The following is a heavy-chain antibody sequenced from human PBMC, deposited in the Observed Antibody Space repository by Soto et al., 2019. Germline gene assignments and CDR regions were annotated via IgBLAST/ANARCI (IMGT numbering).Heavy chain of an antibody. CDR2: IIPILGIA. V-gene: IGHV1-69*02. CDR1: GGTFSSYT. J-gene: IGHJ6*02. Sequence: SVKVSCKASGGTFSSYTISWVRQAPGQGLEWMGRIIPILGIANYAQKFQRRVTITADKSTSTAYMELSSLRSEDTAVYYCARGIIAAAGSYYYGMDVWGQGTTVTVS. CDR3: ARGIIAAAGSYYYGMDV. D-gene: IGHD6-13*01.